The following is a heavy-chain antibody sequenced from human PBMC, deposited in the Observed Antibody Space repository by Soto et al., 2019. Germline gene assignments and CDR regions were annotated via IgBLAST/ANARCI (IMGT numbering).Heavy chain of an antibody. CDR3: ATDLGWDFDS. CDR2: ISGGGRPI. V-gene: IGHV3-48*02. CDR1: GFTFCTFF. D-gene: IGHD6-19*01. J-gene: IGHJ4*02. Sequence: EVQLVESGGGSVQPGGSLRLSCAASGFTFCTFFMKWVRQAPGRALEWISYISGGGRPISYADSVKGRFTISADNAKNSVYLQMDSPLDDDTARDYCATDLGWDFDSWGQGTLVTVSS.